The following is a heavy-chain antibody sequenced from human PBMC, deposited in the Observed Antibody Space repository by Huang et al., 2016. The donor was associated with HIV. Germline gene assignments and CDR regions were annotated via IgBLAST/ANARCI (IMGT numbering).Heavy chain of an antibody. V-gene: IGHV5-51*01. CDR1: GYSFSSYW. D-gene: IGHD6-6*01. CDR3: ARRFSSSSGYFDY. CDR2: SLPEHSDT. J-gene: IGHJ4*02. Sequence: VQLVQSGAEVKKPGESLKISCKGSGYSFSSYWIAWVRQMPGKGLEWGGISLPEHSDTTYSPSVEGQVPISADKSIGTAYLQWSSLKASDTAMYYCARRFSSSSGYFDYWGQGSLVTVSS.